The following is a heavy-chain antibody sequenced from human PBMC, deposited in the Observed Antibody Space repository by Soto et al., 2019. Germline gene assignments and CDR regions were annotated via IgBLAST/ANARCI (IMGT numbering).Heavy chain of an antibody. CDR3: ARDENSDWFDP. Sequence: ASVKVSCKASGYTFSSSGISWVRQAPGQGLEWMGWISAYNGNTNYAPKFQGRVTLTADTSTSTVYMELRSLRSDDTAVYYCARDENSDWFDPWDQGTLVTVSS. CDR2: ISAYNGNT. CDR1: GYTFSSSG. V-gene: IGHV1-18*01. D-gene: IGHD1-7*01. J-gene: IGHJ5*02.